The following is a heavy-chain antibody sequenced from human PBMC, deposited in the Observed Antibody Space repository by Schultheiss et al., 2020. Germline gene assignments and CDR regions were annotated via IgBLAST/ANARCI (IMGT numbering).Heavy chain of an antibody. CDR1: GNSISSGYY. Sequence: SQTLSLTCAVSGNSISSGYYWSWIRQPPGKGLEWIGYIYYSGSTYYNPSLKSRVTISVDTSKNQFSLKLSSVTAADTAVYYCARHDSSGYYYVHAFDIWGQGTMVTVSS. J-gene: IGHJ3*02. CDR3: ARHDSSGYYYVHAFDI. CDR2: IYYSGST. D-gene: IGHD3-22*01. V-gene: IGHV4-30-4*07.